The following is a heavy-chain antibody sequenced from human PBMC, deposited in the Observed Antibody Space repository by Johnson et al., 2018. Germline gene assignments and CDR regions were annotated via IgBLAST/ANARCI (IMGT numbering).Heavy chain of an antibody. CDR2: INPSGGKT. D-gene: IGHD4-17*01. CDR1: GYTFTNYY. CDR3: SRATTLTSSGRGTNWFDP. Sequence: QVQLVQSGAEVKKPGASVKVSCKPSGYTFTNYYIHWVRQAPGQGLEWMGIINPSGGKTDYAQKFQGRVTMTSDTYTSTVYMELSSLRSDDTAVYYCSRATTLTSSGRGTNWFDPWGQGTLVSVSS. V-gene: IGHV1-46*01. J-gene: IGHJ5*02.